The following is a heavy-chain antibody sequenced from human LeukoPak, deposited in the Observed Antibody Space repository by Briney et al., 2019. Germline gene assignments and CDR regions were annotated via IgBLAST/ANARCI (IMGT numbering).Heavy chain of an antibody. CDR1: GGSISSGGYY. Sequence: SQTLSLTCTVSGGSISSGGYYWSWIRQHPGKGPEWIGYIYYSGSTYYNPSLKSRVTISVDTSKNQFSLKLSSVTAADTAVYYCARVPRSYGYFDYWGQGTLVTVSS. CDR2: IYYSGST. D-gene: IGHD3-16*01. J-gene: IGHJ4*02. V-gene: IGHV4-31*03. CDR3: ARVPRSYGYFDY.